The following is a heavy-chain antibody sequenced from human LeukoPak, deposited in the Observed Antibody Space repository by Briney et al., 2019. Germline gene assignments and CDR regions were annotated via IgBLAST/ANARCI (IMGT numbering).Heavy chain of an antibody. Sequence: GGSLRLSCAASRFTFSSYGMSWVRQAPGKGLEWVSGISSSGGSTYYADSVKGRFTISRDNSRNTLYLQMNSLIAEDTAVYYCARHLLWFGELSGGFDYWAQGTLVTVSS. CDR1: RFTFSSYG. D-gene: IGHD3-10*01. CDR2: ISSSGGST. V-gene: IGHV3-23*01. CDR3: ARHLLWFGELSGGFDY. J-gene: IGHJ4*02.